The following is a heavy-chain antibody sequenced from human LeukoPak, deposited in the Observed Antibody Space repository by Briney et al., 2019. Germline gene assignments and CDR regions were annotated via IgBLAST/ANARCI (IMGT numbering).Heavy chain of an antibody. CDR2: IYYSGST. Sequence: PSETLSLTCTVSGGSISSSSYYWGWIRQPPGKGLEWIGSIYYSGSTYYNPSLKSRVTISVDTSKNQFSLKLSSVTAADTAVYYYARQSYDAFDIWGQGTVVTVSS. CDR3: ARQSYDAFDI. V-gene: IGHV4-39*01. CDR1: GGSISSSSYY. J-gene: IGHJ3*02.